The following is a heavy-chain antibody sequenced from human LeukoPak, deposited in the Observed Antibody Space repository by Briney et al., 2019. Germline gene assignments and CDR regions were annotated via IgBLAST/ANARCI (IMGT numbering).Heavy chain of an antibody. Sequence: SETLSLTRAVYGGSFSGYYWSWIRQPPGKGLEWIGEINHSGSTNYNPSLKSRVTISVDTSKNQFSLKLSSVTAADTAVYYCARARGYSYGYGPDYWGQGTLVTVSS. V-gene: IGHV4-34*01. CDR2: INHSGST. D-gene: IGHD5-18*01. CDR1: GGSFSGYY. J-gene: IGHJ4*02. CDR3: ARARGYSYGYGPDY.